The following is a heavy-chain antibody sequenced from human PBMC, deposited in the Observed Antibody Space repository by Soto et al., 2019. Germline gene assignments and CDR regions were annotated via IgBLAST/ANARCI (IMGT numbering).Heavy chain of an antibody. J-gene: IGHJ4*02. CDR3: ARDPREYYFDY. CDR2: ISSSGSTI. Sequence: GXSLRLSCAASGFTLSDYYMSWIRQAPVKGPEWVSYISSSGSTIYYADSVKGRFTISRDNAKNSLYLQMNSLRAEDTAVYYCARDPREYYFDYWGQGTRVTVSS. V-gene: IGHV3-11*01. CDR1: GFTLSDYY.